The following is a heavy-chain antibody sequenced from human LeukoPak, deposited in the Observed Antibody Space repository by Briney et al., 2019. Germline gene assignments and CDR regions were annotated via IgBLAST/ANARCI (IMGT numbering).Heavy chain of an antibody. J-gene: IGHJ4*02. D-gene: IGHD3-16*01. V-gene: IGHV1-2*02. CDR1: GYTFTGYY. CDR2: INPNSGGT. Sequence: GASVKLSCKASGYTFTGYYMYWVRQAPGQGLEWMGWINPNSGGTNYAQKFQGRVTMTRDTSISTAYIELSRLRSDDTAVYYCAIVRDLWPHFEYWGQGTLVTVSS. CDR3: AIVRDLWPHFEY.